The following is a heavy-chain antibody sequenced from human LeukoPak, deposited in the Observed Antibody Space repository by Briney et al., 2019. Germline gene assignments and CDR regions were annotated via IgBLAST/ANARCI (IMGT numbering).Heavy chain of an antibody. J-gene: IGHJ4*02. Sequence: GGSLRLSCAASGFTFSSYGMHWVRQAPGKGLEWVAFIRYDGSNKYYADSVKGRFTISRDNSKNTLYLQMNSLRAEDSAVYYCAKDNRYGDYFDYWGQGTLVTVSS. V-gene: IGHV3-30*02. D-gene: IGHD4-17*01. CDR1: GFTFSSYG. CDR2: IRYDGSNK. CDR3: AKDNRYGDYFDY.